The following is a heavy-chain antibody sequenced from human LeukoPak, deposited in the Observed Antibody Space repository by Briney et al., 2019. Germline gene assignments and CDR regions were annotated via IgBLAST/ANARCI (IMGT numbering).Heavy chain of an antibody. D-gene: IGHD4-23*01. CDR3: AREEGDYGGNLGYY. J-gene: IGHJ4*02. V-gene: IGHV1-2*02. Sequence: ASVKVSCKASGYTFTGYYMHWVRQAPGQGLEWMGWINPNSGGTNYAQKFQGRVTMTRDTSISTAYMELSRLRPDDTAVCYCAREEGDYGGNLGYYWGQGTLVTVSS. CDR2: INPNSGGT. CDR1: GYTFTGYY.